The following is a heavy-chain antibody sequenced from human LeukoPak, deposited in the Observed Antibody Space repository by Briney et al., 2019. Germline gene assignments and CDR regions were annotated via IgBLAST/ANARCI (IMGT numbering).Heavy chain of an antibody. V-gene: IGHV4-59*12. J-gene: IGHJ5*02. CDR3: ARRGPQYYYGSGKSWFDP. CDR2: FYYSGST. Sequence: SETLSLTCTVSGGSISSYYWSWIRQPPGKGLEWIGYFYYSGSTNYNPSLKSRVTISVDTSKNQFSLKLSSVTAADTAVYYCARRGPQYYYGSGKSWFDPWGQGTLVTVSS. D-gene: IGHD3-10*01. CDR1: GGSISSYY.